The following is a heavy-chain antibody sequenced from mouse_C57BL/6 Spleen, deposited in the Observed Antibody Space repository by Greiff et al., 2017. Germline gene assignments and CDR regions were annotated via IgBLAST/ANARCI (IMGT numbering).Heavy chain of an antibody. CDR2: IYPGDGDT. CDR3: ARRPYSNYPFDY. J-gene: IGHJ2*01. D-gene: IGHD2-5*01. V-gene: IGHV1-80*01. Sequence: QVQLQQSGAELVKPGASVKISCKASGYAFSSYWMNWVKQRPGKGLEWIGQIYPGDGDTNYNGKFKGKATLTADKSSSTAYMQLSSLTSEDSAVYFCARRPYSNYPFDYWGQGTTLTVSS. CDR1: GYAFSSYW.